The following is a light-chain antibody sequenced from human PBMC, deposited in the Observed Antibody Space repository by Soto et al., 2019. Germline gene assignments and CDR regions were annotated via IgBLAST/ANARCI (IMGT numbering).Light chain of an antibody. CDR3: QQYNNWPTWT. J-gene: IGKJ1*01. Sequence: EVVVTQSPATLSLSPGERATLSRRATQSITSNLAWYQQKPGQAPRLLIYDASTRATGIPARFSGSGSGTEFTLTISSLQSEDFAVYYCQQYNNWPTWTFGQGTKVDIK. CDR2: DAS. CDR1: QSITSN. V-gene: IGKV3-15*01.